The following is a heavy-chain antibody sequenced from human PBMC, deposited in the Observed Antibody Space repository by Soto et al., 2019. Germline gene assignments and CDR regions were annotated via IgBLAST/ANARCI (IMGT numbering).Heavy chain of an antibody. V-gene: IGHV4-39*01. CDR2: IYYSGST. CDR3: ARLPGYCSGVICRIDY. Sequence: QLQLQASGPGLVKPSETLSLTCTVSGGSISSSSYYWGWIRQPPGKGLEWIGSIYYSGSTYYNLTLKSRVTISVDTSKNQFSLKLSSVTAANTAVYFCARLPGYCSGVICRIDYWGQGTLVTVSS. CDR1: GGSISSSSYY. D-gene: IGHD2-15*01. J-gene: IGHJ4*02.